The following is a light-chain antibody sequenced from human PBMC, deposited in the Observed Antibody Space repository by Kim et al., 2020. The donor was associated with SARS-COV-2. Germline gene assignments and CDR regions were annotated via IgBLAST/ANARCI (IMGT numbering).Light chain of an antibody. CDR2: ENN. V-gene: IGLV6-57*02. Sequence: NFVQWYRQLPGSAPVTVIYENNQRPSEIPDRLSGSINSAANSALLTISGLTTEDEAVYYCQSYDSRSWVFGGGTKVTVL. CDR3: QSYDSRSWV. J-gene: IGLJ3*02. CDR1: NF.